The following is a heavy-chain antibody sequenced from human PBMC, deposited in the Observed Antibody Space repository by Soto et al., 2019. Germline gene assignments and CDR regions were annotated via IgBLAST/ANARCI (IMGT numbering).Heavy chain of an antibody. CDR3: ARDDTTGLFDF. Sequence: PSETLSLTCSVSPGSMRTYYWTWSRQSPGKGLEWIGQISHTGRTKYNPSLESRVTISVDTSRKQFSLKLSSVTAADTALYYCARDDTTGLFDFWGQGTLVTVSS. CDR1: PGSMRTYY. D-gene: IGHD4-17*01. J-gene: IGHJ4*02. CDR2: ISHTGRT. V-gene: IGHV4-59*01.